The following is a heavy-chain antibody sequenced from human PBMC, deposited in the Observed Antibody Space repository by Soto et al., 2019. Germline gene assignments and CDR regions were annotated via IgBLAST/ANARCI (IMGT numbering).Heavy chain of an antibody. CDR2: IYPGDSDS. J-gene: IGHJ6*02. CDR1: GYNFANYW. D-gene: IGHD3-10*01. CDR3: ARPRSGSYRLDYYGMDV. V-gene: IGHV5-51*01. Sequence: GESLKISCKGSGYNFANYWIAWVGQMPGKGLEWMGIIYPGDSDSRYSPSFQGQVTISADKSINTAYLQWRSLRASDTAMYYCARPRSGSYRLDYYGMDVWGQGTTVTVYS.